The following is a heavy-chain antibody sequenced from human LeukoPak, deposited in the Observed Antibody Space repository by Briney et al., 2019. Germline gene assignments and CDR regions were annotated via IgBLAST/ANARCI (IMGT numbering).Heavy chain of an antibody. Sequence: GGSLRLSCAASGFTFSSYAMSWVRQAPGKGLEWVAVISYDGSYRQYADSVKGRFTISRDNSEKTLYLQMNSLRAEDTAVYYCAKYSSSSNYYYGLDVWGQGTTVTVSS. V-gene: IGHV3-30*18. J-gene: IGHJ6*02. CDR3: AKYSSSSNYYYGLDV. CDR2: ISYDGSYR. D-gene: IGHD6-13*01. CDR1: GFTFSSYA.